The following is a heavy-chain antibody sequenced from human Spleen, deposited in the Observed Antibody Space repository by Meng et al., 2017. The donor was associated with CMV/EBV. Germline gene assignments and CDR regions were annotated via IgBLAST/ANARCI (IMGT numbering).Heavy chain of an antibody. CDR3: ARETVAYCGGDCLDAFDI. CDR1: GFTVSSNY. Sequence: GESLKISCAASGFTVSSNYMSWVRQAPGKGLEWVSVIYSGGSTYYADSVKGRFTISRDNSKNTLYLQMNSLRAEDTAVYYCARETVAYCGGDCLDAFDIWGQGTMVTVSS. V-gene: IGHV3-66*02. D-gene: IGHD2-21*01. J-gene: IGHJ3*02. CDR2: IYSGGST.